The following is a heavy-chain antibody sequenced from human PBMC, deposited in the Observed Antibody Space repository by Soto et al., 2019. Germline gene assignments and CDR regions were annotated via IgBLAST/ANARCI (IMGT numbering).Heavy chain of an antibody. CDR3: ARGGSDGELERGYNWFDP. D-gene: IGHD1-1*01. CDR2: INHSGST. J-gene: IGHJ5*02. V-gene: IGHV4-34*01. CDR1: GGSFSGYY. Sequence: SETLSLTCAVYGGSFSGYYWSWIRQPPGKGLEWIGEINHSGSTNYNPSLKSRVTISVDTSKDQFSLKLSSVTAADTAVYYCARGGSDGELERGYNWFDPWGQGTLVTVSS.